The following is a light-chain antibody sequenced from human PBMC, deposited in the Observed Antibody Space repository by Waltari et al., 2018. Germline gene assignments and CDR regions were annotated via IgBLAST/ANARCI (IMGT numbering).Light chain of an antibody. CDR1: QSVGRT. Sequence: EIVLTQSPGTLSLSPGERATLSCRASQSVGRTLAWYQRRPGQAPRLLIYGASSRAADIPDRFAGSGSGTDFSLTINRLEPEDFAVYYCQHYLRLPVSFGQGTKVEIK. CDR3: QHYLRLPVS. V-gene: IGKV3-20*01. J-gene: IGKJ1*01. CDR2: GAS.